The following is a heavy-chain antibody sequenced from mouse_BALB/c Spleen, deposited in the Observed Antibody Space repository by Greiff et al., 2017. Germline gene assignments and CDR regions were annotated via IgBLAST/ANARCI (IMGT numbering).Heavy chain of an antibody. CDR3: TRDYGSKVWFAY. CDR2: IDPETGGT. V-gene: IGHV1-15*01. Sequence: QVQLQQSGAELVRPGASVKLSCKALGYTFTDYEMHWVKQTPVHGLEWIGAIDPETGGTAYNQKFKGKATLTADKSSSTAYMELRSLTSEDSAVYYCTRDYGSKVWFAYWGQGTLVTVSA. D-gene: IGHD1-1*01. J-gene: IGHJ3*01. CDR1: GYTFTDYE.